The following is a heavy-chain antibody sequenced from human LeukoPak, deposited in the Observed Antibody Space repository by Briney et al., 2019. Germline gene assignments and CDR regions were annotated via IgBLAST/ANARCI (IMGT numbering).Heavy chain of an antibody. D-gene: IGHD3-22*01. J-gene: IGHJ3*02. Sequence: ASVKVSCKASGYTFTGYYMHWVRQAPGQGLEWMGWINPNSGGTNYAQKFQGRVTMTRDTSISTAYMELSRLRSDDTAVYYCARQSYYVDRSGSDAFDIWGQGTMVTVSS. V-gene: IGHV1-2*02. CDR1: GYTFTGYY. CDR3: ARQSYYVDRSGSDAFDI. CDR2: INPNSGGT.